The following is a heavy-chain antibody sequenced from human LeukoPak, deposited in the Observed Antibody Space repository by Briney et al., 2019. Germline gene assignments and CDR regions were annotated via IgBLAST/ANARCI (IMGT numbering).Heavy chain of an antibody. J-gene: IGHJ4*02. Sequence: ASVTVSFTASGYTFTSYGISWVRQAPGQGLEWMGWISAYNGNTNYAQKLQGRVTMTTDTSTSTAYMELRSLRSDDTAVYYCARDVYENGSGALGIFDYWGQGTLVTVSS. CDR2: ISAYNGNT. D-gene: IGHD3-10*01. V-gene: IGHV1-18*01. CDR3: ARDVYENGSGALGIFDY. CDR1: GYTFTSYG.